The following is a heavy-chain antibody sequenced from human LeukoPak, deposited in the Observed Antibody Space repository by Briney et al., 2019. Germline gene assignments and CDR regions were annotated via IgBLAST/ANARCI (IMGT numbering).Heavy chain of an antibody. CDR3: ARDRSPAWFYS. CDR2: IYYNGRT. Sequence: SETLSLTCTVSGAPISINYWSWLRQPPGRGLEWIGYIYYNGRTNYNPSLKSRVSISLDASKTQFPLKLSSVTAADTAVYYCARDRSPAWFYSWGQGTLVTVSS. V-gene: IGHV4-59*01. J-gene: IGHJ5*01. D-gene: IGHD2-2*01. CDR1: GAPISINY.